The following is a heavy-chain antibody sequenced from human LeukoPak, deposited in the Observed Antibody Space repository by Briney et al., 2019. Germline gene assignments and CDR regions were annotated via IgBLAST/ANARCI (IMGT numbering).Heavy chain of an antibody. D-gene: IGHD3-3*01. CDR1: GGSISSYY. V-gene: IGHV4-59*01. Sequence: PSETLSLTCTVSGGSISSYYWSWIRQPPGKGLEWIGYIYYSGSTNYNPSLKSRVTISVDTSKSQFSLKLSSVTAADTAVYYCARHDFWSGYYDYWGQGTLVTVSS. J-gene: IGHJ4*02. CDR3: ARHDFWSGYYDY. CDR2: IYYSGST.